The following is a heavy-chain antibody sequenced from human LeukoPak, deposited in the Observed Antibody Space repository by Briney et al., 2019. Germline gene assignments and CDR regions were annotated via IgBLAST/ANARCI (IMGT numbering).Heavy chain of an antibody. J-gene: IGHJ5*02. V-gene: IGHV3-30-3*01. CDR1: GFTFSSYA. D-gene: IGHD6-13*01. CDR3: AKYSSSWYGWFDP. Sequence: GRSLRLSCAASGFTFSSYAMHWVRQAPGKGLEWVAVISYDGSNKYYADSVKGRFTISRDNSKNTLYLQMNSLRAEDTAIYYCAKYSSSWYGWFDPWGQGTRVTVSS. CDR2: ISYDGSNK.